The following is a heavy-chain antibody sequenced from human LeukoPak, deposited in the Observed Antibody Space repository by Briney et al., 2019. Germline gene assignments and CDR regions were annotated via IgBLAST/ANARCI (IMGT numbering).Heavy chain of an antibody. CDR2: IYASGST. J-gene: IGHJ4*02. Sequence: SETLSLTCTVSGGSINSYYWSWIRQPAGKGLEWIGRIYASGSTNYNPSLKSRVTMSVDTSKNQFSLKLSSVTAADTAVYYCARSKKGYSYGPFDYWGQGTLVTVSS. CDR1: GGSINSYY. D-gene: IGHD5-18*01. CDR3: ARSKKGYSYGPFDY. V-gene: IGHV4-4*07.